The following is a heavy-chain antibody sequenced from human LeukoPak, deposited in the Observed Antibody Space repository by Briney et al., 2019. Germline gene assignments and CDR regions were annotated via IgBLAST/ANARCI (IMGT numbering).Heavy chain of an antibody. Sequence: ASVKVSCKVSGYTLTELSMHWVRQAPGKGLEWMGGFDPEDGETIYAQKFQGIVTMTEDTSTDTAYMELSSLRSEDTAVYYCATDSVVPAAIGFDYWGQGTLVTVSS. CDR3: ATDSVVPAAIGFDY. CDR1: GYTLTELS. CDR2: FDPEDGET. J-gene: IGHJ4*02. D-gene: IGHD2-2*01. V-gene: IGHV1-24*01.